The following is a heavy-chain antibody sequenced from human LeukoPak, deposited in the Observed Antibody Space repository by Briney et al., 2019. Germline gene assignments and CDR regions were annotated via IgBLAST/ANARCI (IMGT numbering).Heavy chain of an antibody. Sequence: PGGSLRLTCAASALTFSSYGMHWVRQAPEKGLEWVSVIYSGGSTYYADSVKGRFTISRDNSKNTLYLQMNSLRAEDTAVYYCARTGDYYDSSAWGQGTLVTVSS. CDR1: ALTFSSYG. D-gene: IGHD3-22*01. CDR2: IYSGGST. J-gene: IGHJ1*01. V-gene: IGHV3-66*01. CDR3: ARTGDYYDSSA.